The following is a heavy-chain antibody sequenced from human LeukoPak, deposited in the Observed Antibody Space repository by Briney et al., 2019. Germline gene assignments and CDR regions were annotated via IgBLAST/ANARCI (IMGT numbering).Heavy chain of an antibody. CDR3: ARDNGNYDYVWGSYRYGLFDY. CDR1: GGTFISYA. Sequence: SVKVSCKASGGTFISYAISWVRQAPGQGLEWMGGIIPIFGTANYAQKFQGRVTITADESTNTAYMELSSLRSEDTAVYYCARDNGNYDYVWGSYRYGLFDYGGQGTLVTVSS. V-gene: IGHV1-69*01. J-gene: IGHJ4*02. CDR2: IIPIFGTA. D-gene: IGHD3-16*02.